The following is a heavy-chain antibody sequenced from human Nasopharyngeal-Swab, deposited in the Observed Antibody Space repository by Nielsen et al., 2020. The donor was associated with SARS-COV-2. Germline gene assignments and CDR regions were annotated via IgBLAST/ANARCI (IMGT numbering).Heavy chain of an antibody. CDR2: INSDGSST. V-gene: IGHV3-74*01. Sequence: VRQMPGKGLVWVSRINSDGSSTSYADSVKGRFTISRDNAKNTLYLQMNSLRAEDTAVYYCASGRDYSQRDFDYWGQGTLVTRLL. J-gene: IGHJ4*02. D-gene: IGHD4-11*01. CDR3: ASGRDYSQRDFDY.